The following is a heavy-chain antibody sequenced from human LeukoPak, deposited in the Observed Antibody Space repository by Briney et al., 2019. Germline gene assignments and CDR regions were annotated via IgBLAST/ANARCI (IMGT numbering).Heavy chain of an antibody. D-gene: IGHD3-10*01. Sequence: PSETLSLTCAVSGGSFSGYYWSWIRQPPGKGLEWIGEMNDSGGTNYNPSLKSRATMSVDTSKNQVSLKVTSVTAADTAVYFCARGRTSFYYGLFDPWGQGTQVTVSS. CDR3: ARGRTSFYYGLFDP. CDR2: MNDSGGT. CDR1: GGSFSGYY. V-gene: IGHV4-34*01. J-gene: IGHJ5*02.